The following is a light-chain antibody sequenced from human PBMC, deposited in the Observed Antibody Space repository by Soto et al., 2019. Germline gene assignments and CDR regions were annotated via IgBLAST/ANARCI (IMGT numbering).Light chain of an antibody. Sequence: QSVLTQPPSASGTPGQRVTISCSGSNSNIGSHPVNWYQQLPGTAPKLLMYNNDQRPSGVPDRFSDSKSGTSASLAIGGLRSEDEADYFCASWDGSLNGPIFGGGTKLTVL. V-gene: IGLV1-44*01. J-gene: IGLJ2*01. CDR2: NND. CDR1: NSNIGSHP. CDR3: ASWDGSLNGPI.